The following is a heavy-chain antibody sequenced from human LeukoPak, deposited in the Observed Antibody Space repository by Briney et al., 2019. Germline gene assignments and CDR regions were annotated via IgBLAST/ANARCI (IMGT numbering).Heavy chain of an antibody. CDR2: IYDSGST. Sequence: SETLSLTCTVSGGSIRSSYYYWGWIRQPPGKGLEWIGSIYDSGSTYYNPSLKSRVTISVDTSKNQFSLKLNSVTAADTAVYYCASAYDYGDSSPFDYWGQGTLVTVSS. CDR3: ASAYDYGDSSPFDY. J-gene: IGHJ4*02. V-gene: IGHV4-39*01. CDR1: GGSIRSSYYY. D-gene: IGHD4-17*01.